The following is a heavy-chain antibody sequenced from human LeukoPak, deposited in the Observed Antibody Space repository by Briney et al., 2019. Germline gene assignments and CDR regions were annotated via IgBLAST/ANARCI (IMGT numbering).Heavy chain of an antibody. J-gene: IGHJ4*02. V-gene: IGHV3-23*01. CDR2: ISGSGGST. D-gene: IGHD6-19*01. CDR1: GFTFSSYA. Sequence: QAGGSLRLSCAASGFTFSSYAMSWVRQAPGKGLEWVSAISGSGGSTYYADSVKCRFATSRDNSKNTLYLQMNSLRAEDTAVYYCAKSIAVAGNFDYWGQGTLVTVSS. CDR3: AKSIAVAGNFDY.